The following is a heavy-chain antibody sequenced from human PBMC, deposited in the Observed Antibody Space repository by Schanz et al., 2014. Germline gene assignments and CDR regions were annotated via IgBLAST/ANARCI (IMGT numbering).Heavy chain of an antibody. D-gene: IGHD6-13*01. CDR3: ARVRRRIATPSTPSFRNYYYYAMDV. J-gene: IGHJ6*02. V-gene: IGHV3-33*01. CDR2: IWSDGSGK. Sequence: QVQMVESGGGVVQPGRSLRLSCAASGFALSVYGMHWVRQAPGKGPEWVAVIWSDGSGKYYADSVKGRFTISRDNSKNTLYLQMNTLRAEDTAVYFCARVRRRIATPSTPSFRNYYYYAMDVWGQGTTVTVSS. CDR1: GFALSVYG.